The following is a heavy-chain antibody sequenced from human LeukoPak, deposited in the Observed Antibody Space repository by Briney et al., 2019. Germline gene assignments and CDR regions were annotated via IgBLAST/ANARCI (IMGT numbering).Heavy chain of an antibody. CDR1: GFTISNYA. CDR3: AKDRPYYYDSNYEVFDI. D-gene: IGHD3-22*01. CDR2: ISGSGDRT. J-gene: IGHJ3*02. Sequence: GESLRLSCAASGFTISNYAMTWVRQAPGKGLEWVSTISGSGDRTYYADSVKGRFTISRDNSKNTLYLQMNTLRAEDTAVYYCAKDRPYYYDSNYEVFDIWGQGTMVTVSS. V-gene: IGHV3-23*01.